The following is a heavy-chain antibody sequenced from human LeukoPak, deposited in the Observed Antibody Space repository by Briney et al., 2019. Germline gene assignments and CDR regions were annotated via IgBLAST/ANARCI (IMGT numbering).Heavy chain of an antibody. Sequence: SETLSHTCAVYGGSFSGYYWSWIRQPPGKGLEWIGEINHSGSTNYNPSLKSRVTISVDTSKNQFSLKLSSVTAADTAVYYCARGSSGVRGVYSPRPLGYWGQGTLVTVSS. V-gene: IGHV4-34*01. CDR1: GGSFSGYY. D-gene: IGHD3-10*01. J-gene: IGHJ4*02. CDR3: ARGSSGVRGVYSPRPLGY. CDR2: INHSGST.